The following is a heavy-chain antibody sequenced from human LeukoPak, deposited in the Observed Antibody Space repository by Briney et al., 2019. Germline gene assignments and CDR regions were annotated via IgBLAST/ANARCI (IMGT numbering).Heavy chain of an antibody. CDR2: ISPYNGNT. J-gene: IGHJ5*02. CDR1: GYTFTNYG. V-gene: IGHV1-18*01. Sequence: ASVKVSCKASGYTFTNYGITWVRQAPGQGLEWMGWISPYNGNTKYAQKVQGRVTMTTDTSTSTAYMELRSLRSGDAAVYYCARGGSSGPEGWFDPWAQGTLVTVSS. CDR3: ARGGSSGPEGWFDP. D-gene: IGHD6-19*01.